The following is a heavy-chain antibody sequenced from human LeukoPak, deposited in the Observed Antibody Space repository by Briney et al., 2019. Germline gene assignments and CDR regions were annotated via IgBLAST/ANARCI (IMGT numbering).Heavy chain of an antibody. J-gene: IGHJ4*02. CDR3: ARDHAVAAAVYSFDY. V-gene: IGHV3-30-3*01. D-gene: IGHD6-13*01. CDR2: IADDGNDK. Sequence: GGSLRLSCAASGFTFSSYPIHWVRQAPAKGLEWVAVIADDGNDKRYADSVKGRFTIFRDNSKNTVYLQMSSLRTEDTAVYYCARDHAVAAAVYSFDYWGQGTLVTVSS. CDR1: GFTFSSYP.